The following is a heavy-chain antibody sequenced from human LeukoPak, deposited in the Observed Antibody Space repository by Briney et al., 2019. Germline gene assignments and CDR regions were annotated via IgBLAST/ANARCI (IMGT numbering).Heavy chain of an antibody. CDR3: ARQRVAVVVPTREDAFDV. D-gene: IGHD2-2*01. CDR2: IYPGDSDT. V-gene: IGHV5-51*01. J-gene: IGHJ3*01. CDR1: GYRFTSYW. Sequence: GESLKISCKGSGYRFTSYWIGWVRQMPGKGLEWMGIIYPGDSDTRYSPSFRGQVTISADKSISTAYLQWSSLKASDTAMYYCARQRVAVVVPTREDAFDVGGKGKMVTF.